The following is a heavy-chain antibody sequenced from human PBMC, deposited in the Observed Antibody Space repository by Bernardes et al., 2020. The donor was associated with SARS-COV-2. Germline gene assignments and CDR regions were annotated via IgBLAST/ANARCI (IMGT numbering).Heavy chain of an antibody. CDR1: GGSFSGYY. V-gene: IGHV4-34*01. J-gene: IGHJ6*04. D-gene: IGHD3-3*02. Sequence: SETLSLTCAVYGGSFSGYYWSWIRQPPGKGLEWIGEINHSGSTNYNPSLKSRVTISVDTSKNQFSLKLSSVTAADTAVYYCARLSMPSIDPRFKYYYYGMDVWGKGTTVTVSS. CDR3: ARLSMPSIDPRFKYYYYGMDV. CDR2: INHSGST.